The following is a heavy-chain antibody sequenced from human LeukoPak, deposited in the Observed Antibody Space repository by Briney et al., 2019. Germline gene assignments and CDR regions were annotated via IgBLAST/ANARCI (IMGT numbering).Heavy chain of an antibody. J-gene: IGHJ4*02. CDR2: IKQDGSEK. D-gene: IGHD5-12*01. Sequence: GGSLRLSCAASGFTFSSYWMSWVRQAPGKGLEWVANIKQDGSEKYYVDSVKGRFTISRDNAKNSLYLQMNSLRAEDTAVYYCARDSVFSGYDWDYWGQGTLVTVSS. V-gene: IGHV3-7*01. CDR3: ARDSVFSGYDWDY. CDR1: GFTFSSYW.